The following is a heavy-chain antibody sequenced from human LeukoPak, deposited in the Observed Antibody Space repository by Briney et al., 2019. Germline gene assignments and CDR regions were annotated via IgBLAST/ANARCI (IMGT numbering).Heavy chain of an antibody. CDR3: ARAGYSYGYRLHFDY. CDR1: GGSFSGYY. D-gene: IGHD5-18*01. CDR2: INHSGST. Sequence: PSETLSLTCAVYGGSFSGYYWSWIRQPPGKGLEWIGEINHSGSTNYNPSLKSRVTISVDTSKNQFSLKLSSVTAADTAVYYCARAGYSYGYRLHFDYWGQGTLVTVPS. J-gene: IGHJ4*02. V-gene: IGHV4-34*01.